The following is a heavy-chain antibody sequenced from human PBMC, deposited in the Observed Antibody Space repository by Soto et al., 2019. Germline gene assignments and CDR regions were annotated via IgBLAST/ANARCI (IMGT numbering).Heavy chain of an antibody. CDR3: ARDRSTYGGGGTGEVKENWFDP. V-gene: IGHV4-34*01. CDR1: VGSFSDYY. CDR2: VNYSGST. D-gene: IGHD3-3*02. J-gene: IGHJ5*02. Sequence: SETLSLTCAVYVGSFSDYYWSWIRQPPGKGLEWIGEVNYSGSTNYEPSLKSRVTVSVDTSKNQFSLGLNSVTTADTAVYYCARDRSTYGGGGTGEVKENWFDPWGPGTLVTVSS.